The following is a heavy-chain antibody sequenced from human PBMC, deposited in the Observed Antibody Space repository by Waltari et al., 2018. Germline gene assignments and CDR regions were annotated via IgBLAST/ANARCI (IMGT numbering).Heavy chain of an antibody. CDR1: GFYVGSYF. D-gene: IGHD6-19*01. J-gene: IGHJ3*01. CDR3: AREMGDRTGWYSAFDV. CDR2: IYSGGNI. Sequence: EVQLVESGGGLVQPGGSLRLSCAASGFYVGSYFMCWVRQVPGRRLEWVSIIYSGGNIYYADSVKGRFTISRDNSNNTLYLQLNSLRVDDSATYFCAREMGDRTGWYSAFDVWGRGTTVTVSS. V-gene: IGHV3-53*01.